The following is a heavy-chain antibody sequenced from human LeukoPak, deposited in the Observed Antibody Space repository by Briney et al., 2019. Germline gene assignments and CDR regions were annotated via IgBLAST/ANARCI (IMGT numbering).Heavy chain of an antibody. CDR2: IYYSGST. CDR1: GGSISPYY. CDR3: ARIYYSSSYDYWYFDL. J-gene: IGHJ2*01. D-gene: IGHD6-13*01. V-gene: IGHV4-59*01. Sequence: PSETLSLTCTVSGGSISPYYWSWIRQTPGKGLKWIGYIYYSGSTNYNPSLKSRVTISVDTSKNQFSLKLSSVTTADTAVYYCARIYYSSSYDYWYFDLWGRGTLVTVSS.